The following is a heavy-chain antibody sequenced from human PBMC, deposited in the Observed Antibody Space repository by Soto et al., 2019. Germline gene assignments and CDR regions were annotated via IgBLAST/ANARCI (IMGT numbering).Heavy chain of an antibody. Sequence: TNNVSAASLSGQSWIWFRQPLGKGLEWIGRIYATGSTDYNPSLKSRLTMSVDMSKKQFSLTLRSVTAADTAMDYCVRDGKRNLPYWVDP. V-gene: IGHV4-4*07. D-gene: IGHD1-1*01. CDR2: IYATGST. CDR1: AASLSGQS. CDR3: VRDGKRNLPYWVDP. J-gene: IGHJ5*02.